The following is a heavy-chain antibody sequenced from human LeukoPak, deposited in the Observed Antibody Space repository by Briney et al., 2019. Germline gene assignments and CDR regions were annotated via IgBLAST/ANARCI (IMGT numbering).Heavy chain of an antibody. CDR3: AKALTRKNGGNYYYMDV. D-gene: IGHD2-8*01. Sequence: PGGSLRLSXAASGFTFRSYAMSWVRQAPGKGLEWVSAISGSGGSAYYADSVKGRFTISRDNSKDTLYLQMNSLRAEDTALYYCAKALTRKNGGNYYYMDVWGKGTTVTVSS. CDR1: GFTFRSYA. CDR2: ISGSGGSA. J-gene: IGHJ6*03. V-gene: IGHV3-23*01.